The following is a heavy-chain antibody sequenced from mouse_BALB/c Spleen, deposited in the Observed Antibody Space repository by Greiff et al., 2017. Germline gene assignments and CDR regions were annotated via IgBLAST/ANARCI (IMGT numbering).Heavy chain of an antibody. V-gene: IGHV14-1*02. CDR2: IDPENGNT. D-gene: IGHD1-3*01. CDR3: ARSGTFAD. J-gene: IGHJ3*01. Sequence: VQLQQSGAELVRPGALVKLSCKASGFNIKDYYMHWVKQRPEQGLEWIGWIDPENGNTIYDPKFQGKASITADTSSNTAYLQLSSLTSEDTAVYYCARSGTFADWGQGTLVTVSA. CDR1: GFNIKDYY.